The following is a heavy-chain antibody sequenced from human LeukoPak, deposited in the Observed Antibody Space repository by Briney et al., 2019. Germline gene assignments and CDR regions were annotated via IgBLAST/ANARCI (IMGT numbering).Heavy chain of an antibody. CDR1: GGSISSYY. J-gene: IGHJ4*02. V-gene: IGHV4-59*12. CDR2: IYSGST. Sequence: SETLSLTCTVSGGSISSYYWSWIRQPPGKGLEWIGYIYSGSTNYNPSLKSRVTISVDTSKNQFSLKLSSVTAADTAVYYCARGRGYSGYVGAYFDYWGQGTLVTVSS. D-gene: IGHD5-12*01. CDR3: ARGRGYSGYVGAYFDY.